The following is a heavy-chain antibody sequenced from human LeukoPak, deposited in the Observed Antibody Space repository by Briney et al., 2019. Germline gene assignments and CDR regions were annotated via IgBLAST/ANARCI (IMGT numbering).Heavy chain of an antibody. CDR2: TYYSGSS. D-gene: IGHD6-19*01. J-gene: IGHJ3*02. CDR1: GGSISSSSSY. V-gene: IGHV4-39*01. Sequence: PSETLSLTCTVSGGSISSSSSYWGWIRQPPGKGLEWIGSTYYSGSSYYNPSLKSRVTISVDTSKNQFSLKLNSVTAADTAVYYCARHPGWYDAFDSWGQGTMVTVSS. CDR3: ARHPGWYDAFDS.